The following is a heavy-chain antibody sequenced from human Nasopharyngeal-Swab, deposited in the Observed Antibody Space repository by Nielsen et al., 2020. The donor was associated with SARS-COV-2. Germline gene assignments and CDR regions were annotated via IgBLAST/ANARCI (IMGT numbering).Heavy chain of an antibody. Sequence: GGSLRLSCAASGFTFSTYAMSWVRQAPGKGLELVSAISAYYGSTFYADSVKGRFTISRDTSKNTVFLQMNSLRAEDTAVYYCARRRNGYNSYYYAMDGWGPGTTVTVSS. J-gene: IGHJ6*02. CDR2: ISAYYGST. V-gene: IGHV3-23*01. CDR3: ARRRNGYNSYYYAMDG. D-gene: IGHD5-24*01. CDR1: GFTFSTYA.